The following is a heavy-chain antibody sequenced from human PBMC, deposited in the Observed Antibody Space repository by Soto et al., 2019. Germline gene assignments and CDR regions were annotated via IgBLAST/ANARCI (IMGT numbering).Heavy chain of an antibody. CDR2: IYYSGST. J-gene: IGHJ4*02. V-gene: IGHV4-30-4*01. D-gene: IGHD3-22*01. CDR1: GGSISSGDYY. Sequence: QVQLQESGPGLVKPSQTLSLTCTVSGGSISSGDYYWSWIRQPPGKGLEWIGYIYYSGSTYYNPSLKSRVTISVDTSKNQFSLKLSSVTAADTAVYYCARGLSYYDSSGYYYVHYFDSWGQGTLVTVSS. CDR3: ARGLSYYDSSGYYYVHYFDS.